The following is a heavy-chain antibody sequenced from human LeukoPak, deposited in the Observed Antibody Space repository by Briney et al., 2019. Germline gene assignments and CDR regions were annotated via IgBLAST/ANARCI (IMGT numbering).Heavy chain of an antibody. V-gene: IGHV4-59*11. Sequence: SETLSLTCTVSGGSISGHYWSWIRQPPGKGLEWIGSIYYSVTTYYNPSLRSRVTISVDTSRNQFSLKLNSVTAADTAVYYCARDRLRWPKIDYWGQGTLVTVSS. CDR2: IYYSVTT. J-gene: IGHJ4*02. CDR1: GGSISGHY. D-gene: IGHD4-23*01. CDR3: ARDRLRWPKIDY.